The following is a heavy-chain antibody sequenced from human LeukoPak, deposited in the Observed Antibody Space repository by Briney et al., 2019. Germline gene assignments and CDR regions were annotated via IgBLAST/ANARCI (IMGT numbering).Heavy chain of an antibody. CDR2: INPNSGGT. CDR1: GYTFTGYY. J-gene: IGHJ4*02. CDR3: ARGGGSYYLPDLFDY. Sequence: ASVKVSCKASGYTFTGYYMHWVRQAPGQGLEWMGWINPNSGGTNYAQKFQGRVTMTRDTSISTAYMELSRLRSDDTAVYYCARGGGSYYLPDLFDYWGQGTLVTVSS. D-gene: IGHD1-26*01. V-gene: IGHV1-2*02.